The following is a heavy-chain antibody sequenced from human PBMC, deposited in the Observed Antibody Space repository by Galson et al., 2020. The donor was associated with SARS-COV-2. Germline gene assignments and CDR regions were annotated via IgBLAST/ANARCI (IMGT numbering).Heavy chain of an antibody. Sequence: SETLSLTCAVSGGSISSGGSSWSWIRQPPGKGLEWIWYIYHSGSTYYNPSLKSRVTISVDRSKNQFSLKLSSVTAADTAVYYCASLPVSYYYGSGSYSDTPYFGLGMDVWGQGTTVTVSS. CDR2: IYHSGST. CDR1: GGSISSGGSS. J-gene: IGHJ6*02. D-gene: IGHD3-10*01. CDR3: ASLPVSYYYGSGSYSDTPYFGLGMDV. V-gene: IGHV4-30-2*01.